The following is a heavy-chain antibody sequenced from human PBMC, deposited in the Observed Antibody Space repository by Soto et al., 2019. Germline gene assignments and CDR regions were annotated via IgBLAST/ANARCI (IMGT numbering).Heavy chain of an antibody. CDR2: IIPIFGTA. CDR1: GGTFSSYA. D-gene: IGHD4-17*01. J-gene: IGHJ4*02. Sequence: QVQLVQSGAEVKKPGSSVKVSCKASGGTFSSYAISWVRQAPGQGLEWMGGIIPIFGTANYAQKFQGRVTITADESTSTAAMELSSLRAEDTAVYYCARDSRRGQPRWGYFDYWGQGTLVTVSS. CDR3: ARDSRRGQPRWGYFDY. V-gene: IGHV1-69*12.